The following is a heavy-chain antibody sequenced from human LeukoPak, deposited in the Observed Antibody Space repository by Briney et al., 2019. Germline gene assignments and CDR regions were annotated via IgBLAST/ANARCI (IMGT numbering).Heavy chain of an antibody. V-gene: IGHV4-39*01. D-gene: IGHD6-13*01. Sequence: PSETLSLTCAVPGGSISSSSYYWGWIRQPPGKGLEWIGSIYYSGSTYYNPSLKSRVTISVDTSKNQFSLKLSSVTAADTAVYYCARLQQPAAGVDYWGQGTLVTVSS. CDR1: GGSISSSSYY. J-gene: IGHJ4*02. CDR3: ARLQQPAAGVDY. CDR2: IYYSGST.